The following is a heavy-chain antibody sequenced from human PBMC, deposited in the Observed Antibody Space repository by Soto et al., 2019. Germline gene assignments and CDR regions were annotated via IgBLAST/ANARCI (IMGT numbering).Heavy chain of an antibody. D-gene: IGHD1-7*01. CDR3: ARGGGITGTTWLAYYYGMDV. J-gene: IGHJ6*02. Sequence: ASVKVSCKASGYTFTSYYMHWVRQAPGQGLEWMGIINPSGGSTSYAQKFQGRVTMTRDTSTSTVYMELSSLRSGDTAVYYCARGGGITGTTWLAYYYGMDVWGQGTTVTVSS. V-gene: IGHV1-46*01. CDR1: GYTFTSYY. CDR2: INPSGGST.